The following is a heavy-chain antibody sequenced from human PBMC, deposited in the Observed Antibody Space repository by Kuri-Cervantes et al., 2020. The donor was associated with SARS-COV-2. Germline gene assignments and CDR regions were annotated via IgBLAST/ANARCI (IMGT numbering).Heavy chain of an antibody. V-gene: IGHV1-69*04. J-gene: IGHJ4*02. CDR2: IIPILGTA. Sequence: SVKVSCKASGGTFSSYAISWVRQAPGQGLEWMGRIIPILGTANYAQKFQGRVTITADKSTDTAYMELSSLRSEDTAAYYCARDSSVAVWGQGTLVTVSS. CDR3: ARDSSVAV. CDR1: GGTFSSYA. D-gene: IGHD6-19*01.